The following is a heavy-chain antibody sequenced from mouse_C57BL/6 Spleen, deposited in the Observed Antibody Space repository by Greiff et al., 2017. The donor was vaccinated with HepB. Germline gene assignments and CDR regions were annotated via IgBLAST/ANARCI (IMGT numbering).Heavy chain of an antibody. D-gene: IGHD2-3*01. V-gene: IGHV1-50*01. Sequence: QVQLQQPGAELVKPGASVKLSCKASGYTFTSYWMQWVKQRPGQGLEWIGEIDPSDSYTNYNQKFKGKATLTVDTSSITAYMQLSSLTSEDSAVYYWARDGYYPPYYAMDYWGQGTSVTVSS. CDR1: GYTFTSYW. CDR3: ARDGYYPPYYAMDY. J-gene: IGHJ4*01. CDR2: IDPSDSYT.